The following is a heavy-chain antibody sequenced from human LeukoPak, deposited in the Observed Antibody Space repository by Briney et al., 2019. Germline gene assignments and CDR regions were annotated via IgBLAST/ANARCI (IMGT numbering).Heavy chain of an antibody. J-gene: IGHJ4*02. CDR1: GYTFTGYY. CDR2: INPNSGGT. Sequence: ASVKVSCKASGYTFTGYYMHWVRQAPGQGLEWMGWINPNSGGTNYAQKFQGRVTMTRDTSISTAYMELSSLRSEDTAVYYCARGQGYDFWSGYFHFDYWGQGTLVTVSS. V-gene: IGHV1-2*02. D-gene: IGHD3-3*01. CDR3: ARGQGYDFWSGYFHFDY.